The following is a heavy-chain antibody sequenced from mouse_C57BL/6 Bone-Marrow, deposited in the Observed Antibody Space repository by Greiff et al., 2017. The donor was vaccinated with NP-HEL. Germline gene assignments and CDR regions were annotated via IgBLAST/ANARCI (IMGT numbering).Heavy chain of an antibody. D-gene: IGHD3-1*01. CDR2: ISSGGSYT. Sequence: EVQVVESGGDLVKPGGSLKLSCAASGFTFSSYGMSWVRQTPDKRLEWVATISSGGSYTYYPDSVKGRFTISRDNAKNTLYLQMSSLKSEDPAMYYCARHSSACFAYWGQGTLVTVSA. CDR3: ARHSSACFAY. V-gene: IGHV5-6*01. CDR1: GFTFSSYG. J-gene: IGHJ3*01.